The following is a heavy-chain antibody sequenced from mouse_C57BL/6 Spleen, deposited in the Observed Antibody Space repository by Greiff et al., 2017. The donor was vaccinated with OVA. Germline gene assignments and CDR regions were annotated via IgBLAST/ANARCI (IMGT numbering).Heavy chain of an antibody. J-gene: IGHJ3*01. CDR1: GYAFSSSW. V-gene: IGHV1-82*01. CDR2: IYPGDGDT. CDR3: ARAPFYYDYDAWFAY. D-gene: IGHD2-4*01. Sequence: QVQLQQSGPELVKPGASVTISCKASGYAFSSSWMNWVKQRPGKGLAWIGRIYPGDGDTNYHGKFKGKATLTADTSSSTAYMQLSSLASEDSAVYFCARAPFYYDYDAWFAYWGQGTLVTVSA.